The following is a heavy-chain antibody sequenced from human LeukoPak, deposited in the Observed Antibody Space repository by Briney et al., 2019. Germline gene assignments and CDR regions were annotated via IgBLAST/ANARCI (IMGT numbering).Heavy chain of an antibody. CDR2: IYYSGNT. D-gene: IGHD5-18*01. CDR3: ARSGYSYEDAFDI. V-gene: IGHV4-39*01. CDR1: GGSISVTNYY. Sequence: SETLSLTCIVSGGSISVTNYYWGWIRQPPGKGLEWIGSIYYSGNTYYNSHLRSRLTMSVDTSKEQFSLKLSSVTAADTAVYYCARSGYSYEDAFDIWGQGTMVTVSS. J-gene: IGHJ3*02.